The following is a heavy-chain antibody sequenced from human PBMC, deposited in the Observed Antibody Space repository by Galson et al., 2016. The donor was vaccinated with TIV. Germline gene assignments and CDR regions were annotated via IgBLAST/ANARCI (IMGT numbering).Heavy chain of an antibody. J-gene: IGHJ6*01. Sequence: SLRLSCAASGFTFDDYAMHWVRQVPGKGLEWVSVISWNSGTTVYADSAKGRFIISRDNAKNSLYLQMDSLHQGPIGLPPGTLLQEHLWG. V-gene: IGHV3-9*01. CDR2: ISWNSGTT. CDR3: TLLQEHL. CDR1: GFTFDDYA.